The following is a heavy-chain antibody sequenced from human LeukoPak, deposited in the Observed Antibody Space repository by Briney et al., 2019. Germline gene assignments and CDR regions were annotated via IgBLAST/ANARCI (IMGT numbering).Heavy chain of an antibody. CDR2: IIPIFGTA. D-gene: IGHD3-22*01. J-gene: IGHJ4*02. Sequence: VPSVKVSCKASGGTFSSYAISWVRQAPGQGLEWMGGIIPIFGTANYAQKFQGRVTITADESTSTAYMELSSLRSEDTAVYYCARGELPYYYDSSGYYALNYWGQGTLVTVSS. CDR3: ARGELPYYYDSSGYYALNY. V-gene: IGHV1-69*13. CDR1: GGTFSSYA.